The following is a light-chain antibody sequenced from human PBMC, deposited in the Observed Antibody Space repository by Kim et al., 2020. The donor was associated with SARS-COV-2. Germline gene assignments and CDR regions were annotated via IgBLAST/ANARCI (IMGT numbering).Light chain of an antibody. V-gene: IGLV1-40*01. Sequence: VTISCTGSSSNIGAGYDVQWYQQLPGTAPNLLIYGNSNRPSGVPDRFSGSKSGTSASLAITGLQAEDEADYYCQSYDSSLSALYVFGTGTKVTVL. CDR2: GNS. CDR3: QSYDSSLSALYV. CDR1: SSNIGAGYD. J-gene: IGLJ1*01.